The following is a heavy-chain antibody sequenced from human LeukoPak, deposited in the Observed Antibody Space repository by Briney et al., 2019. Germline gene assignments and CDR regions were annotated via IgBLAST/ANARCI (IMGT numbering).Heavy chain of an antibody. J-gene: IGHJ5*02. V-gene: IGHV4-59*01. CDR3: VRGHKWFDP. CDR2: IYYSGST. Sequence: SETLSLTCSVSGASISSFYWSWIRQPPGRGLEWIGYIYYSGSTNYNPSLKSRVTISVDTSKNQFSLNLNSVTAADTAVYYCVRGHKWFDPWGRGTLVTVSS. CDR1: GASISSFY.